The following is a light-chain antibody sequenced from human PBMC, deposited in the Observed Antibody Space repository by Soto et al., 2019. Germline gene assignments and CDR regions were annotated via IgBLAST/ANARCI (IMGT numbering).Light chain of an antibody. J-gene: IGKJ4*01. CDR2: AAS. Sequence: DIPMTQSPSSLSASVGDRVTITCRASQSIVNYLNWYQHKPGKAPHLLIYAASRLQGGVPSRFSGSGSGTGFTLTISSLQPEDFATYYCQQSYSAPLTFGGGTKVEIK. CDR1: QSIVNY. V-gene: IGKV1-39*01. CDR3: QQSYSAPLT.